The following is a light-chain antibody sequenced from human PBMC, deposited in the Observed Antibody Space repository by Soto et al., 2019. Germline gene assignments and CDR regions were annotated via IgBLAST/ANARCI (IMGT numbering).Light chain of an antibody. CDR3: QQYNNWPPLT. V-gene: IGKV3-15*01. J-gene: IGKJ4*01. CDR2: GIS. Sequence: EIVMTQSPATLSVSPGERATLSCRASQSVSSNLAWYQQKPGQAPRLLIYGISTRATGIPARFSGSGSGTEFTLTISSLQSEDFAVYYCQQYNNWPPLTFGGGTKVEIQ. CDR1: QSVSSN.